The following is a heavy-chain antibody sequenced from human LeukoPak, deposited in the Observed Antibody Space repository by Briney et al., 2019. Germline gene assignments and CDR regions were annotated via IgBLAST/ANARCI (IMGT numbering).Heavy chain of an antibody. D-gene: IGHD3-10*01. CDR1: GYTFTGYY. Sequence: ASVKVSCKASGYTFTGYYMHWVRQAPGQGLEWMGWINPNSGGTNYAQKFQGRVTMTRDTSISTAYMELSRLRSDDTVVYYCARDLGTYYYDFDYWGQGTLVTVSS. J-gene: IGHJ4*02. V-gene: IGHV1-2*02. CDR2: INPNSGGT. CDR3: ARDLGTYYYDFDY.